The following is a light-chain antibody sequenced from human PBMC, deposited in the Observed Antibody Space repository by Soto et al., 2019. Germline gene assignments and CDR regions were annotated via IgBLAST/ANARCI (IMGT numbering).Light chain of an antibody. CDR1: QSISIY. Sequence: IQGAGSPSSLSXXXXXXXTITXXASQSISIYLNWYQLKPGKAPNLLMYGASYLKSGVPTRFSGSGSGTEFTLTISSLQPEDFATYYCQQLNSYPITFGQGTRLEIK. CDR3: QQLNSYPIT. CDR2: GAS. V-gene: IGKV1-9*01. J-gene: IGKJ5*01.